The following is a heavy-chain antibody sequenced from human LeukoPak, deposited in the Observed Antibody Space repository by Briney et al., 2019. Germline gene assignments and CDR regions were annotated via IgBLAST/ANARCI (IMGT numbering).Heavy chain of an antibody. CDR1: GFTFSNYW. J-gene: IGHJ5*02. Sequence: GGSLRLSCVASGFTFSNYWMHWVRQPPGKGLVWVSRIYVDGRTTNYADSVKGRFTISRDNAKNTVFLEMNSLSVEDTATYYCIRDFRSADLWGQGTLVTVTS. V-gene: IGHV3-74*01. CDR2: IYVDGRTT. CDR3: IRDFRSADL.